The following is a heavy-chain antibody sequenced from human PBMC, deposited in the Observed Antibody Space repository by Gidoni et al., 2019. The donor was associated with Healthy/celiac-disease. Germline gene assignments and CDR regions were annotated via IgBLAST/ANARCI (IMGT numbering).Heavy chain of an antibody. J-gene: IGHJ6*02. CDR3: ARAYGSGQLEDPTGMDV. CDR2: IWYDGSNK. Sequence: QVQLVESGGGVVQPGRSLRLSCAASGFTFSSYGMHWVRQAPGKGLEWVAVIWYDGSNKYYADSVKGRFTISRDNSKNTLYLQMNSLRAEDTAVYYCARAYGSGQLEDPTGMDVWGQGTTVTVSS. CDR1: GFTFSSYG. V-gene: IGHV3-33*01. D-gene: IGHD3-10*01.